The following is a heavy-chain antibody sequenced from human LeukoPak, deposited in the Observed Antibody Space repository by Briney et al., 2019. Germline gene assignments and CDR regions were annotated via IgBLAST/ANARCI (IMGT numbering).Heavy chain of an antibody. J-gene: IGHJ4*02. CDR3: ASILKWFVYEY. D-gene: IGHD3-10*01. V-gene: IGHV3-43D*03. CDR2: ISWDGGST. Sequence: GGSLRLSCAASGFTFDDYAMHWVRQAPGKGLEWVSLISWDGGSTYYADSVKGRFTVSRDNSKNSLYLQMNSLGVEDTAVYYCASILKWFVYEYWGQGTLVTVSS. CDR1: GFTFDDYA.